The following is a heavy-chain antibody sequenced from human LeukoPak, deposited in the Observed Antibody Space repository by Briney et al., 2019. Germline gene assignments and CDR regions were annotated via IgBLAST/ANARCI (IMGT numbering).Heavy chain of an antibody. CDR3: ARGYCSGGSCYSRYYFDY. Sequence: GGSLRLSCAASGFTFSSYSVNWVRQAPGKGLEWVSSISSSSSYIYYADSVKGRFTISRDNAKNSLYLQMNSLRAEDTAVYYCARGYCSGGSCYSRYYFDYWGQGTLVTVSS. CDR1: GFTFSSYS. J-gene: IGHJ4*02. D-gene: IGHD2-15*01. CDR2: ISSSSSYI. V-gene: IGHV3-21*01.